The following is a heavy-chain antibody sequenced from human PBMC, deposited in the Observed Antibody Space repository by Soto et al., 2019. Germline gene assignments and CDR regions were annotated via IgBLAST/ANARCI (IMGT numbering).Heavy chain of an antibody. V-gene: IGHV3-30*18. Sequence: QVQLVESGGGVVQPGRSLRLSCAASGFSFSKYGMHWVRQAPGKGLEWVAVILYDESNKYYADSVKGRFTISRDTSKNTLYLHMNSLRADDTAVYYCAKDGGGWFLDYWGQGTLVTVSS. CDR2: ILYDESNK. J-gene: IGHJ4*02. D-gene: IGHD6-19*01. CDR1: GFSFSKYG. CDR3: AKDGGGWFLDY.